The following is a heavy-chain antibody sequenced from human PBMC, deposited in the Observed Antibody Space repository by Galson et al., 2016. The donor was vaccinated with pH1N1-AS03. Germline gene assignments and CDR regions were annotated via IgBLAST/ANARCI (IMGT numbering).Heavy chain of an antibody. Sequence: SVKVSCKASGYTLTRYYMHWVRQAPGRGLEWMGIIDPSGGPTTYAPKFQGRITITTGTSTSTVYMELVSLRSEDTAVYYCARRYYFDYWGQGTLVTVSS. CDR1: GYTLTRYY. V-gene: IGHV1-46*01. D-gene: IGHD3-16*02. J-gene: IGHJ4*02. CDR2: IDPSGGPT. CDR3: ARRYYFDY.